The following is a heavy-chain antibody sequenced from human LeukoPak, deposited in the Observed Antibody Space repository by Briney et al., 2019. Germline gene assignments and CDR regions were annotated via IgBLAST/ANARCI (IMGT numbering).Heavy chain of an antibody. J-gene: IGHJ6*02. Sequence: GGSLRLSCAASGFSFSDYYMNWIRQAPGKGLEWVSYISGSSTHTNYADSVKGRFTISRDNAKNSLYLQMNSLRAEDTAVYYCAKYSSSTNYYYGMDVWGQGTTVTVPS. CDR1: GFSFSDYY. V-gene: IGHV3-11*03. CDR3: AKYSSSTNYYYGMDV. CDR2: ISGSSTHT. D-gene: IGHD6-13*01.